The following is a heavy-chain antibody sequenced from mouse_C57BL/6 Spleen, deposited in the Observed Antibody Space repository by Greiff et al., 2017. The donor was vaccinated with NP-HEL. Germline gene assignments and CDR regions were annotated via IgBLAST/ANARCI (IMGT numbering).Heavy chain of an antibody. J-gene: IGHJ3*01. CDR1: GYTFTSYW. Sequence: VQLQQPGAELVMPGASVKLSCKASGYTFTSYWMHWVKQRPGQGLEWIGEIDPSDSYTNYNQKFKGKSTLTVDKSSSTAYMQLSSLTSEDSAVYYCERGVQTGTGFAYWGQGTLVTVSA. V-gene: IGHV1-69*01. CDR3: ERGVQTGTGFAY. D-gene: IGHD4-1*01. CDR2: IDPSDSYT.